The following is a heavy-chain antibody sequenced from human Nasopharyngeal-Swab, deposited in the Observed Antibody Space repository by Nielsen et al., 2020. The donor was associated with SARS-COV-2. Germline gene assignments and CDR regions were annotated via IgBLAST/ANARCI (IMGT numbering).Heavy chain of an antibody. CDR3: ARGGYYYPDY. D-gene: IGHD3-10*01. J-gene: IGHJ4*02. CDR2: IKPSGGST. Sequence: ASAQVSCKASGYTFTSYYIHWVRQAPAQGFEWMGIIKPSGGSTSYAQKFQGRVTMTRDTSTSTVYMELSSLRSEYTAVYYCARGGYYYPDYWGQGTLVTVSS. CDR1: GYTFTSYY. V-gene: IGHV1-46*01.